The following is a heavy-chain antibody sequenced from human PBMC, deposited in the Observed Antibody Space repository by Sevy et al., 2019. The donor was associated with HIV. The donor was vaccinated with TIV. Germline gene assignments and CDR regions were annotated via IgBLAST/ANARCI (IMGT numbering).Heavy chain of an antibody. Sequence: GGSLRLSCAASGFTFSRYAMNWVRQAPGKGLVWVSRLKSVESSTTYADSVKGRFTVSRDNAKNTVYLQMNSLRAEDTGVYYCAREASSWYGVDYWGQGTLVTVSS. V-gene: IGHV3-74*01. CDR3: AREASSWYGVDY. J-gene: IGHJ4*02. CDR2: LKSVESST. D-gene: IGHD6-13*01. CDR1: GFTFSRYA.